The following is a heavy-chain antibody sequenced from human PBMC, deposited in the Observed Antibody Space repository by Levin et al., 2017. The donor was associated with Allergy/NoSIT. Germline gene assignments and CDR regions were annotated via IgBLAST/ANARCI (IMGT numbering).Heavy chain of an antibody. Sequence: GGSLRLSCSASGFTFSSYAMHWVRQAPGKGLEYVSAISSNGGSTYYADSVKGRFTISRDNSKDTLYLQMSSLRAEDTAVYYCVKLGGGYDSLGDFDYWGQGTLVTVSS. CDR1: GFTFSSYA. CDR2: ISSNGGST. V-gene: IGHV3-64D*06. D-gene: IGHD5-12*01. CDR3: VKLGGGYDSLGDFDY. J-gene: IGHJ4*02.